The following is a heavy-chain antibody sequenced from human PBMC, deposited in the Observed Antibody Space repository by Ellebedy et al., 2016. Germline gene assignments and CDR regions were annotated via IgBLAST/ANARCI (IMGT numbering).Heavy chain of an antibody. CDR2: ISGSGGST. CDR3: AKHLMADSGSYFAHYYYYGMDV. V-gene: IGHV3-23*01. J-gene: IGHJ6*02. Sequence: GESLKISXAASGFTFSSYAMSWVRQAPGKGLEWVSAISGSGGSTYYADSVKGRFTISRDNSKNTLYLQMNSLRAEDTAVYYCAKHLMADSGSYFAHYYYYGMDVWGQGTTVTVSS. D-gene: IGHD1-26*01. CDR1: GFTFSSYA.